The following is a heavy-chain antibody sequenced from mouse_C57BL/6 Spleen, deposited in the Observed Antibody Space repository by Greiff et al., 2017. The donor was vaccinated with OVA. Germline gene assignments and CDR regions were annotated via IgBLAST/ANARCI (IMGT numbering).Heavy chain of an antibody. V-gene: IGHV1-82*01. J-gene: IGHJ2*01. CDR2: IYPGDGDT. Sequence: QVQLQQSGPELVKPGASVKISCKASGYAFSSSWMNWVKQRPGKGLEWIGRIYPGDGDTNYNGKFKGKATLTADKSSSTAYMQLSSLTSEYSAVYFCARDYGSSWDFDYWGQGTTLTVSS. CDR3: ARDYGSSWDFDY. CDR1: GYAFSSSW. D-gene: IGHD1-1*01.